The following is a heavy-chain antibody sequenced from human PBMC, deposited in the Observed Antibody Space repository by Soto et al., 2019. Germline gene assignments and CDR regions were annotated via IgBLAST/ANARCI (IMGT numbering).Heavy chain of an antibody. CDR1: GFTLSSYA. V-gene: IGHV3-23*01. D-gene: IGHD3-3*01. CDR3: ATSAEVRFLEWFSDY. CDR2: ISGSGGST. Sequence: SGGSLRLSCAASGFTLSSYAMSWVRQAPGKGLEWVSAISGSGGSTYYADSVKGRFTISRDNSKNTLYLQMNSLRAEDTAVYYCATSAEVRFLEWFSDYWGQGTLVTVSS. J-gene: IGHJ4*02.